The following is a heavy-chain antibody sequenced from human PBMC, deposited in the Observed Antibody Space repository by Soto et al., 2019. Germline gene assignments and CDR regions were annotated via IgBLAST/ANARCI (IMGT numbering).Heavy chain of an antibody. V-gene: IGHV1-69*06. CDR1: GSIFITYG. CDR3: ARETAHRSASGRPLLPENFDS. Sequence: QVQLVQSGAEMKMPGSSVKVSCKTSGSIFITYGISWVRQAPGQGREWMGGIIPFLGKINHAQIFQDRVTITADKATSTVYLELADLISNDTAVYYCARETAHRSASGRPLLPENFDSWGQGTLVTVSS. D-gene: IGHD3-10*01. J-gene: IGHJ4*02. CDR2: IIPFLGKI.